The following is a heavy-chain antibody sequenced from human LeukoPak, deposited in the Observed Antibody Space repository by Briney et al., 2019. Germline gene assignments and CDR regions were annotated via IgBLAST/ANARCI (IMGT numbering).Heavy chain of an antibody. CDR2: VYYIGST. Sequence: PSETLSLTCTVSGDSISRSSDYWGWIRQPLGKGPEWIGSVYYIGSTFYNPSLKSRLTISIDTSKNQFSLKLRSVTAADTAVYYCARADIFEYYFDYWGQGTLVTVSS. J-gene: IGHJ4*02. CDR3: ARADIFEYYFDY. V-gene: IGHV4-39*07. CDR1: GDSISRSSDY. D-gene: IGHD3-9*01.